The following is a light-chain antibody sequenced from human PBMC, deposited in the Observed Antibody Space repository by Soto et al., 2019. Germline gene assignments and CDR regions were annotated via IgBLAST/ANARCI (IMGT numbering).Light chain of an antibody. J-gene: IGKJ5*01. CDR1: QSVSSN. Sequence: EIEMTQSPATLSVTPGERATLSCRASQSVSSNLAWYQQKPGQAPRLLIYGASIRATGIPARFSGSGSGTEFTLTISSLQSEDFAVYYCQQYNNCPITFGQGTRLEIK. CDR3: QQYNNCPIT. CDR2: GAS. V-gene: IGKV3D-15*01.